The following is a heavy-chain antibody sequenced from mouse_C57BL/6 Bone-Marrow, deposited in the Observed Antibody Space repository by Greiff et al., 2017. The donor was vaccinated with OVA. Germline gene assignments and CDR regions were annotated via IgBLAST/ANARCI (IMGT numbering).Heavy chain of an antibody. CDR2: IDPEDGDT. CDR3: TTLTGTWFAY. CDR1: GFNIKDYY. Sequence: EVQLQQSGAELVRPGASVKLSCTASGFNIKDYYMHWVKQRPEQGLEWIGRIDPEDGDTEYAPKFQGKATMTADTSSTTAYLQLSSLTYDDTAVYYCTTLTGTWFAYWGQGTLVTVSA. D-gene: IGHD4-1*01. V-gene: IGHV14-1*01. J-gene: IGHJ3*01.